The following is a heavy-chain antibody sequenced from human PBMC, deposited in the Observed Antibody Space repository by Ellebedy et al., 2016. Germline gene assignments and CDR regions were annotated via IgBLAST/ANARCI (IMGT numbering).Heavy chain of an antibody. V-gene: IGHV3-30*03. CDR3: AGGLQLAFDI. Sequence: GESLKISXAASGFTFSSYGMHWVRQAPGKGLEWVAVISYDGSNKYYADSVKGRFTISRDNSKNTLYLQMNSLRAEDTAVYYCAGGLQLAFDIWGQGTMVTVSS. CDR2: ISYDGSNK. D-gene: IGHD5-24*01. J-gene: IGHJ3*02. CDR1: GFTFSSYG.